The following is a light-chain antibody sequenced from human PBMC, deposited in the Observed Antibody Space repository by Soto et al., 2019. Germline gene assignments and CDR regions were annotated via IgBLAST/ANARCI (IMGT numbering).Light chain of an antibody. CDR2: KAS. CDR3: QQYNSYSWT. J-gene: IGKJ1*01. CDR1: QSISSW. V-gene: IGKV1-5*03. Sequence: VEDRVTITCRASQSISSWLAWYQQKPGKAPKLLIYKASSLESGVPSRFSGSGSGTEFTLTISSLQPDDFATYYCQQYNSYSWTFGQGTKVDIK.